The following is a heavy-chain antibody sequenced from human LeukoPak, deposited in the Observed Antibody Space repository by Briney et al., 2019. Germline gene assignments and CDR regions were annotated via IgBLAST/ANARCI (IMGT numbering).Heavy chain of an antibody. V-gene: IGHV3-72*01. D-gene: IGHD7-27*01. J-gene: IGHJ4*02. Sequence: GFLRLSCAASGFTFSDHYMDWVRQAPGKGLEWVGRIRNKANSYTTEYAASVKGRFTISRDDSKNSLYLQMNSLKTEDTAVYYCARDLQNWVAAFDYWGQGTLVTVSS. CDR1: GFTFSDHY. CDR2: IRNKANSYTT. CDR3: ARDLQNWVAAFDY.